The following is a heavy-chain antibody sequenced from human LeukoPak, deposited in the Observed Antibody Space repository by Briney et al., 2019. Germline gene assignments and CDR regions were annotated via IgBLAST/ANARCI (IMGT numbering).Heavy chain of an antibody. V-gene: IGHV3-23*01. Sequence: GGSLRLSCAASGFSPSSNAMSWVRQAPGKGQEWVSAISRDTTYYAASVKGRFTISKDISKNTLSLQMNSLRAEDTAIYYCVKESPYGSPRFYYFDYWGQGILVTVSS. D-gene: IGHD1-26*01. CDR3: VKESPYGSPRFYYFDY. J-gene: IGHJ4*02. CDR2: ISRDTT. CDR1: GFSPSSNA.